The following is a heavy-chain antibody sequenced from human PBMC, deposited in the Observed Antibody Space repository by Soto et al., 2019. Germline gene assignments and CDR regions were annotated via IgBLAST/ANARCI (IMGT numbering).Heavy chain of an antibody. J-gene: IGHJ4*02. CDR3: ARQVEMATTGFDY. V-gene: IGHV5-51*01. CDR2: IYPGDSDT. D-gene: IGHD1-1*01. Sequence: GESLKISCKGSGHTFTSYWIAWVRQLPGKGLEWMGVIYPGDSDTRYSPSFQGQVTISADRSISTAYLQWSSLKASDTAMYYCARQVEMATTGFDYWGQGTRGTVSS. CDR1: GHTFTSYW.